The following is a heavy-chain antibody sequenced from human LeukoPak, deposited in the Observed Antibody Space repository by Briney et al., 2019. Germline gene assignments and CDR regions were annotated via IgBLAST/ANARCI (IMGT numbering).Heavy chain of an antibody. Sequence: KASETLSLTCTVSGGSISSYYWSWIRQPPGKGLEWIGYIYYSGSTNYNPSLKSRVTISVDTSKNQFSLKLTSVTAADTAVYYCARGTLARATLWGQGALVTVSS. CDR2: IYYSGST. CDR3: ARGTLARATL. CDR1: GGSISSYY. V-gene: IGHV4-59*01. J-gene: IGHJ4*02. D-gene: IGHD1-26*01.